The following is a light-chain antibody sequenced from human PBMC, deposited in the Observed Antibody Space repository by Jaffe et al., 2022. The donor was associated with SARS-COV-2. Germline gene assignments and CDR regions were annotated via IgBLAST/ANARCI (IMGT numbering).Light chain of an antibody. CDR2: LGS. CDR1: QSLLHSNGYNF. J-gene: IGKJ4*01. V-gene: IGKV2-28*01. CDR3: MQALQTPLT. Sequence: DILMTQSPLSLSVTPGEPASISCRSSQSLLHSNGYNFLDWFLQKPGQSPQLLIFLGSARASGVPDKFTGSGSGTDFTLKISRVEAEDVGIYYCMQALQTPLTFGGGTKVEI.